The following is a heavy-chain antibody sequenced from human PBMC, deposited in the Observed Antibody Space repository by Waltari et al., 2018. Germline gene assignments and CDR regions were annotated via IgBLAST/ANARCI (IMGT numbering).Heavy chain of an antibody. V-gene: IGHV3-49*04. Sequence: EVQLVESGGGLVQPGRSLRLSCTASGFTFGDYALRWVRQAPGKGLEWVGFIRSKAYGGTTEYAASVKGRFTISRDDSKSIAYLQMNSLKTEDTAVYYCTRDTHYYYYGMDVWGQGTTVTVSS. J-gene: IGHJ6*02. CDR2: IRSKAYGGTT. CDR1: GFTFGDYA. CDR3: TRDTHYYYYGMDV.